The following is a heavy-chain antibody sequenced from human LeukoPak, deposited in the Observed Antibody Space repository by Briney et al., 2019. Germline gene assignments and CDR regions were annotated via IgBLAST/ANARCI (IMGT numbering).Heavy chain of an antibody. D-gene: IGHD6-19*01. CDR2: ISYDGSNK. J-gene: IGHJ4*02. V-gene: IGHV3-30*18. Sequence: GGSLRFSCAASGFTFSSYSMNWVRQAPGKGLEWVAVISYDGSNKYYADSVKGRFTISRDNSKNTLYLQMNSLRAEDTAVYYCAKGSAVADLYFDYWGQGTLVTVSS. CDR1: GFTFSSYS. CDR3: AKGSAVADLYFDY.